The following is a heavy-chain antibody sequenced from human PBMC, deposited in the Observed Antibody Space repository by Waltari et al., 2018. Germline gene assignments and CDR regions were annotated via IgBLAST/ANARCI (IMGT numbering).Heavy chain of an antibody. J-gene: IGHJ4*02. D-gene: IGHD6-13*01. CDR3: ARESVIAAAGTVGDFDY. Sequence: QVQLQESGPGLVKPSETLSLTCAVSGYSISSGYYWGWIRQPPGKGLDWIGSIYHSGSTPYNPSLKSRVTISVDTSKNQFSLKLSSVTAADTAVYYCARESVIAAAGTVGDFDYWGQGTLVTVSS. V-gene: IGHV4-38-2*02. CDR2: IYHSGST. CDR1: GYSISSGYY.